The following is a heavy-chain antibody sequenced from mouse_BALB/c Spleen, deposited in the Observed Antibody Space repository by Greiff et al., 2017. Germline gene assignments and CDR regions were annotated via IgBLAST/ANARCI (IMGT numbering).Heavy chain of an antibody. J-gene: IGHJ4*01. Sequence: EVQLQESGGGLVQPGGSLKLSCAASGFDFSRYWMGWVRQAPGKGLDWIGEINPDSSTINYTPSLKDKFIISTDNAKKTLYLQMSRVRSEDTALYYCARVWDGYYAMDYWGQGTSVTVSA. D-gene: IGHD4-1*01. CDR1: GFDFSRYW. V-gene: IGHV4-1*02. CDR2: INPDSSTI. CDR3: ARVWDGYYAMDY.